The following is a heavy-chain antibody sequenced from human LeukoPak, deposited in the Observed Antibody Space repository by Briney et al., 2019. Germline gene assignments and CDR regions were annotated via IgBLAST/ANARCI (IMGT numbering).Heavy chain of an antibody. CDR1: GFTFSSYW. Sequence: PGGSLRLSCAASGFTFSSYWMHWVRQPPGNGLVWVSRTNSDGNSTRYADSVKGRFTISRDNAENTLYLQMNSLRAEDTAVYYCARNHQADYWGQGILVTVSS. V-gene: IGHV3-74*01. D-gene: IGHD2-2*01. J-gene: IGHJ4*02. CDR2: TNSDGNST. CDR3: ARNHQADY.